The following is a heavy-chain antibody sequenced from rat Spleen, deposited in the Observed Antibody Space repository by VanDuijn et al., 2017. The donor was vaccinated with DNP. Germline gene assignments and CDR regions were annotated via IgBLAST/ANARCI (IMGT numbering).Heavy chain of an antibody. CDR1: GFSLTGYS. Sequence: QVQLTESGPGLVQPSETLSLTCAVSGFSLTGYSVFWVRQPPGKGLEWMGVIWKNGATRYNSALKSRLSFSKATSKSQVFLKLNRLQTEDTATYYCARDLIIRDTTSAMDAWGQGTSVTVSS. CDR2: IWKNGAT. J-gene: IGHJ4*01. CDR3: ARDLIIRDTTSAMDA. V-gene: IGHV2-41*01. D-gene: IGHD4-3*01.